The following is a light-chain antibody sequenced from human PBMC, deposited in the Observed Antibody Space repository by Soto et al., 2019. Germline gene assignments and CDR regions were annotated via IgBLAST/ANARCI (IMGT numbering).Light chain of an antibody. J-gene: IGLJ1*01. CDR1: SSNIGTGYD. Sequence: QLVLTQPPSVSGAPGQRVSISCTGSSSNIGTGYDVHWYQQLPGTAPKLLIYANSNRPSGVPDRFSGSKSGTSASLSLTGLQAEDASDYYCQSYDSSLSGYVFGSGTKVTVL. V-gene: IGLV1-40*01. CDR2: ANS. CDR3: QSYDSSLSGYV.